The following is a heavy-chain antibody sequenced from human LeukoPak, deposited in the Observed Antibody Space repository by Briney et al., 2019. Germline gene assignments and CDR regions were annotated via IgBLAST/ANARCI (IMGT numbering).Heavy chain of an antibody. J-gene: IGHJ4*02. CDR1: GFNFSRYC. D-gene: IGHD6-19*01. V-gene: IGHV3-30*02. Sequence: GSLKLSFAAAGFNFSRYCKERGRQGPGKGAGWVGFIRYDGSNKYYADSVKGRFTISRDNSKNTLYLQMNSLRAEDTAVYYCAKPMYSSGPFVDYWGQGTLVTVSS. CDR3: AKPMYSSGPFVDY. CDR2: IRYDGSNK.